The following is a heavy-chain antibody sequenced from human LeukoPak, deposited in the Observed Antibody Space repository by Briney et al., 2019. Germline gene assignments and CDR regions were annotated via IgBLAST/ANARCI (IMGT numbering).Heavy chain of an antibody. Sequence: SVKVSCKASGYTFTSYDINWVRQAPGQGLEWMGRIIPILGIANYAQKFQGRVTITADKSTSTAYVELSSLRSEDTAVYYCASDQNNGTPSDYWGQGTLVTVSS. CDR3: ASDQNNGTPSDY. J-gene: IGHJ4*02. D-gene: IGHD1-14*01. CDR2: IIPILGIA. V-gene: IGHV1-69*04. CDR1: GYTFTSYD.